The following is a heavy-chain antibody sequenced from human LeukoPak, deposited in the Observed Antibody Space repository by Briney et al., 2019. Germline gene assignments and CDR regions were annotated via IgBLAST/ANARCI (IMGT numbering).Heavy chain of an antibody. CDR1: GGSFSGYY. D-gene: IGHD3-9*01. J-gene: IGHJ6*03. Sequence: SETLSLTCAVYGGSFSGYYWSWIRQPPGKGLEWIGEINHSGSTNYNPSLKSRVTISVDTSKNQFSLKLSSVTAADTAVYYCARMSGIRYFDWTRATSTYYYYYMDVWGKGTTVTISS. V-gene: IGHV4-34*01. CDR2: INHSGST. CDR3: ARMSGIRYFDWTRATSTYYYYYMDV.